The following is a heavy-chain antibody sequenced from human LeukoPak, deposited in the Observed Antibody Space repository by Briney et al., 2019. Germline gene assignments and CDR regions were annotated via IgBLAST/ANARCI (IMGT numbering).Heavy chain of an antibody. V-gene: IGHV3-53*01. J-gene: IGHJ4*02. D-gene: IGHD2-15*01. CDR1: GFTVSSSY. CDR3: AREVASIPSYFDS. CDR2: FYRGDST. Sequence: GGSLRLSCAASGFTVSSSYMYWVRQAPGKGLEWVSFFYRGDSTYYAESVRGRFTISRDNSKNTLYLLMNSLIPEDTAVYYCAREVASIPSYFDSWGQGTLVTVSS.